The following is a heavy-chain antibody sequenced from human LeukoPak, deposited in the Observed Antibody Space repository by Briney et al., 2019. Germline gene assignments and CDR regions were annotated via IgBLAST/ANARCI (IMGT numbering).Heavy chain of an antibody. CDR3: ARDERDSCRGSGCYYFDY. CDR2: IGTYSANA. Sequence: GASVKVSCKASGYTFTNYGISWVRQAPGQGLEWMAWIGTYSANANYAPKLQDRVTETTDTSTSTSYMGLRSLRSDDTAVYYCARDERDSCRGSGCYYFDYWGQGTLVTVSS. CDR1: GYTFTNYG. D-gene: IGHD2-2*01. V-gene: IGHV1-18*04. J-gene: IGHJ4*02.